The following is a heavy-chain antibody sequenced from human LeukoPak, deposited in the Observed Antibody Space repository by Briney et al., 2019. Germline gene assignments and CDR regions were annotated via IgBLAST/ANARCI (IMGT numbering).Heavy chain of an antibody. J-gene: IGHJ3*02. Sequence: AGGSLRLSCAASGFTFSSYGMHWVRQAPGKGLEWVALIRYDGSNKYYADSVKGRFTISRDNPKNTLYLQMNSLRAEDTAVYYCARTRVQLERRSAFDIWGQGTMVTVSS. CDR3: ARTRVQLERRSAFDI. V-gene: IGHV3-30*02. D-gene: IGHD1-1*01. CDR2: IRYDGSNK. CDR1: GFTFSSYG.